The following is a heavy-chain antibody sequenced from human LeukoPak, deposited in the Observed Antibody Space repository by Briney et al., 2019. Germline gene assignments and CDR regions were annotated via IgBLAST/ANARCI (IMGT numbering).Heavy chain of an antibody. D-gene: IGHD4-23*01. Sequence: SETLSLTCTVSGGSISSYYWSWIRQPPGKGLEWIGYIHTSGSTNYNPPLKSRVTISVDTSKNKLSSVTAADTAVYYCARVYGGNSDWFDPWGQGTLVTVSS. CDR3: ARVYGGNSDWFDP. J-gene: IGHJ5*02. V-gene: IGHV4-4*09. CDR1: GGSISSYY. CDR2: IHTSGST.